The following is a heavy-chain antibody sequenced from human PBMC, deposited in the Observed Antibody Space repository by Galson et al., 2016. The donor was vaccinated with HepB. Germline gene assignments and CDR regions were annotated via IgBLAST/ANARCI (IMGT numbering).Heavy chain of an antibody. CDR1: GYTFTSYY. Sequence: SVKVSCKASGYTFTSYYMDWVRQAPGQGLEWMGIINPFGGSTSYAQKFQGRVTITADESATTAYMELRTLTSEDTAVYYCARDQRVVVWGAGPENFENDGFDIWGQGTLVTVSS. J-gene: IGHJ3*02. CDR3: ARDQRVVVWGAGPENFENDGFDI. V-gene: IGHV1-46*01. D-gene: IGHD2-21*01. CDR2: INPFGGST.